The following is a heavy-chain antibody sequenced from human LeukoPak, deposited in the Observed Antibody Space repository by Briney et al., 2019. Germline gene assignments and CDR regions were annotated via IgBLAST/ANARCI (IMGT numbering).Heavy chain of an antibody. CDR3: AREDSGSYWYYFDY. V-gene: IGHV1-3*03. J-gene: IGHJ4*02. D-gene: IGHD1-26*01. Sequence: VASVKVSCKAYGYTFTSYAMHWVRQPPGQRLEWMGWINAGNGNTKYSQEFQGRVTITGDRSARTAYMELSSLRSEDMAVYYCAREDSGSYWYYFDYWGQGTLVTVSS. CDR2: INAGNGNT. CDR1: GYTFTSYA.